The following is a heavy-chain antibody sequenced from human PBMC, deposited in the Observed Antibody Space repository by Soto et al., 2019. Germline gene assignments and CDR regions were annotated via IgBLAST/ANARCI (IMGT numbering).Heavy chain of an antibody. J-gene: IGHJ4*02. CDR3: ARAAYHTDYFDS. D-gene: IGHD2-2*01. CDR1: GFTIRNNY. V-gene: IGHV3-66*01. CDR2: IYSGGTT. Sequence: GGSLRLSCEAFGFTIRNNYMCWVRLPPGKGLEWVSVIYSGGTTMHADSVRGRFTISRDTSKNILYLDMNSLRVEDTATYFCARAAYHTDYFDSWGQGTLVTVSS.